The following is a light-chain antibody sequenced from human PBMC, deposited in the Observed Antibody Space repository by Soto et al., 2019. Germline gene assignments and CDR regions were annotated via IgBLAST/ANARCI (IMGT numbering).Light chain of an antibody. CDR3: QQYNSYTYI. Sequence: DIQMTQSPSTLSASIGDRVTITCRASQSINNWLAWYQQRPGKAPKLLIYKASTLENEVPSRFSGSGSGTEFTLTISSLQPDDSATYYCQQYNSYTYIFGQGTKLEIK. CDR1: QSINNW. J-gene: IGKJ2*01. CDR2: KAS. V-gene: IGKV1-5*03.